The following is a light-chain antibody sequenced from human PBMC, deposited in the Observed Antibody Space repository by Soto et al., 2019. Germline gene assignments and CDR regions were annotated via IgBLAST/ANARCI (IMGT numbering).Light chain of an antibody. V-gene: IGKV1-27*01. J-gene: IGKJ1*01. CDR2: AAS. CDR1: QGIIDY. CDR3: QKYNSAPQT. Sequence: DVQMTQSPSSLSASVGGRVNITCRESQGIIDYLAWYQHKPGKAPELLIYAASTLHSGVPSRFSGSGSGTDFTLTISSLQPEDVATYYCQKYNSAPQTFGPGTKVEIK.